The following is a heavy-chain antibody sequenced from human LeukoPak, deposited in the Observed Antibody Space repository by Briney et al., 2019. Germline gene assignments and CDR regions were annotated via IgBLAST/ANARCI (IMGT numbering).Heavy chain of an antibody. D-gene: IGHD3-3*01. J-gene: IGHJ4*02. V-gene: IGHV3-21*01. Sequence: GGSLRLSCAASGFTFSSYSMNWVRQAPGKGLEWVSSISSSSSYIYYADSVKGRFTISRDDAKNSVYLQMNSLRAEDTAVYYCARVANPYYDFHYWGQGTLVTVSS. CDR1: GFTFSSYS. CDR3: ARVANPYYDFHY. CDR2: ISSSSSYI.